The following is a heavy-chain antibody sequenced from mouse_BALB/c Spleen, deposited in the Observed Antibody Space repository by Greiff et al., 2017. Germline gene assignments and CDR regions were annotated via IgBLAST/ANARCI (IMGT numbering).Heavy chain of an antibody. D-gene: IGHD1-1*01. CDR2: IDPENGDT. Sequence: VQLQQSGAELVRSGASVKLSCTASGFNIKDYYMHWVKQRPEQGLEWIGWIDPENGDTEYAPKFQGKATMTADTSSNTAYLQLSSLTSEDTAVYYCNALCGSSSAWFAYWGQGTLVTVSA. CDR1: GFNIKDYY. V-gene: IGHV14-4*02. J-gene: IGHJ3*01. CDR3: NALCGSSSAWFAY.